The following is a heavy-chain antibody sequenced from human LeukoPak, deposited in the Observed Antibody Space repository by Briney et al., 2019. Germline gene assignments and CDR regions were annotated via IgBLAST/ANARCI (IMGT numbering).Heavy chain of an antibody. CDR3: ARKHQYYFDY. Sequence: PGGSLRLSCAASGFTFSSYGMHWVRQAPGKGPEWVAVIWYDGSNKYYADSVKGRFTISRDNSKNTLYLQMNSLRAEDTAVYYCARKHQYYFDYWGQGTLVTVSS. V-gene: IGHV3-33*01. CDR1: GFTFSSYG. J-gene: IGHJ4*02. CDR2: IWYDGSNK.